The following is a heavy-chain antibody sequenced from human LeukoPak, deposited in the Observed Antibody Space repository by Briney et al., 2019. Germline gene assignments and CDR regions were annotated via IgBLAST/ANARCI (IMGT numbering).Heavy chain of an antibody. CDR2: ISWNSGSI. J-gene: IGHJ6*02. D-gene: IGHD3-16*01. Sequence: GGSLRLSCAASGFTFSSYAMHWVRQAPGKGLEWVSGISWNSGSIGYADSVKGRFTISRDNAKNSLYLQMNSLRAEDTALYYCAKEGGYYYGMDVWGQGTTVTVSS. CDR3: AKEGGYYYGMDV. V-gene: IGHV3-9*01. CDR1: GFTFSSYA.